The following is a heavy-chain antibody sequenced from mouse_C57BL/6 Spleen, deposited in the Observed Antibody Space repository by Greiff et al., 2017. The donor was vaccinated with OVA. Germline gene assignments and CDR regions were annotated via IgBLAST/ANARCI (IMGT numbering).Heavy chain of an antibody. CDR3: TTGWLGYAMDY. CDR2: IDPENGDT. D-gene: IGHD3-1*01. V-gene: IGHV14-4*01. Sequence: VQLKQSGAELVRPGASVKLSCTASGFNIKDDYMHWVKQRPEQGLEWIGWIDPENGDTEYASKFQGKATITADTSSNTAYLQLSSLTSEDTAVYYCTTGWLGYAMDYWGQGTSVTVSS. CDR1: GFNIKDDY. J-gene: IGHJ4*01.